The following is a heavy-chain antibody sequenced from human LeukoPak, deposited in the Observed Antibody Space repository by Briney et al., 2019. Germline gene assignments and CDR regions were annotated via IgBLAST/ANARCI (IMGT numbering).Heavy chain of an antibody. J-gene: IGHJ4*02. V-gene: IGHV3-66*02. Sequence: PGGSLRLSCAASGFTVSSNYMSWVRQAPGKGLEWVSLIYSGGSTYYADSVKGRFTISRDNSKNTLYLQMNSLRAEDTAVYYCARDKSEYRYAYWSDYCGQGTLVTVSS. D-gene: IGHD5-18*01. CDR1: GFTVSSNY. CDR3: ARDKSEYRYAYWSDY. CDR2: IYSGGST.